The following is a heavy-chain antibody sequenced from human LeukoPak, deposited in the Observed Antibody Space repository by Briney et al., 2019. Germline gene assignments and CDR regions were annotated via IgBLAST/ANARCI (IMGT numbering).Heavy chain of an antibody. CDR1: GFTFSSYW. CDR2: IKQDGSEK. J-gene: IGHJ4*02. D-gene: IGHD1-26*01. Sequence: GGSLRLSCAASGFTFSSYWMSWVRQAPGKGLEWVANIKQDGSEKYYVDSVKGRFTISRDNAKNSLYLQMNSLRAEDTAVYYCARNKIVGATHFDYWGQGTLVTVSS. V-gene: IGHV3-7*01. CDR3: ARNKIVGATHFDY.